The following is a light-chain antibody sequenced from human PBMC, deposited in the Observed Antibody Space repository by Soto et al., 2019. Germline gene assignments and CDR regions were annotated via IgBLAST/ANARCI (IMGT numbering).Light chain of an antibody. CDR2: GAS. CDR3: QQYGSSPLT. Sequence: EVVLTQSPGTLSLPPGERATLSCMASPSVSSTYLAWYQQKPGQAPRLLIYGASSRATCIPDRFSGSGSGTDFTLTISRLEPEDFAVYYCQQYGSSPLTFGGGTKVDIK. CDR1: PSVSSTY. V-gene: IGKV3-20*01. J-gene: IGKJ4*01.